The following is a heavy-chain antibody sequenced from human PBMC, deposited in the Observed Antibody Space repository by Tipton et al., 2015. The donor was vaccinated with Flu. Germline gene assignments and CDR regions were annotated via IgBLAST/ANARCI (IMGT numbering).Heavy chain of an antibody. D-gene: IGHD1-20*01. CDR3: AGKVTTSRHNLNYIDY. CDR2: ISHTGSA. CDR1: SGSFSGYY. V-gene: IGHV4-34*01. Sequence: TLSLTCAVYSGSFSGYYWSWIRQSPEKGLEWIGEISHTGSANYNPSLKSRVITSVDTSKNQFSMKLTSLTAADTGVYYCAGKVTTSRHNLNYIDYWGQGTLVSVSS. J-gene: IGHJ4*02.